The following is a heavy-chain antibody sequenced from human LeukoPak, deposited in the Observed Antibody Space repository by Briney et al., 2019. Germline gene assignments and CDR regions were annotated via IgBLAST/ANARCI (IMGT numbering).Heavy chain of an antibody. V-gene: IGHV4-34*01. CDR2: INHSGST. CDR1: GGSFSGYY. J-gene: IGHJ4*02. Sequence: PSETLSLTCAVYGGSFSGYYWSWIRQPPGKGLEWIGEINHSGSTSYNPSLKSRVAISVDTSKNQISLKLSSVTAADTAVYYCARDRELGYWGQGTLVTVSS. CDR3: ARDRELGY. D-gene: IGHD1-1*01.